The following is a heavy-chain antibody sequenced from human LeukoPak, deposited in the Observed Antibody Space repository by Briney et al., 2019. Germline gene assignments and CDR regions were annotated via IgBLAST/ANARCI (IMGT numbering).Heavy chain of an antibody. Sequence: PGGSLRLSCAASGFTFSTYWMSWVRQAPGKGLEWVANIKQDGNEMYYVDSVKGRFTIARDNAKNSLYLQMNSLRAEDTAVYYCSSAYSSGWYHYYFDYWGQGTLVTVSS. CDR1: GFTFSTYW. D-gene: IGHD6-19*01. V-gene: IGHV3-7*01. J-gene: IGHJ4*02. CDR2: IKQDGNEM. CDR3: SSAYSSGWYHYYFDY.